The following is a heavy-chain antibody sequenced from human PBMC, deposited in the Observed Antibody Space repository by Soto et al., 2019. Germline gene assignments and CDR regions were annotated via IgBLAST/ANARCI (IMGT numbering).Heavy chain of an antibody. CDR1: GFIFSNYG. CDR3: AKVAPAAGTDY. D-gene: IGHD6-13*01. Sequence: EVQLSESGGGLVQPGGSLRLSCAASGFIFSNYGMSWVRQAPGKGLEWFSVIGGSGRSTYYADSVKGRFTISRDNSKNTMYLQMNSLRAEDTAVYYCAKVAPAAGTDYWGQGTLVTVSS. CDR2: IGGSGRST. J-gene: IGHJ4*02. V-gene: IGHV3-23*01.